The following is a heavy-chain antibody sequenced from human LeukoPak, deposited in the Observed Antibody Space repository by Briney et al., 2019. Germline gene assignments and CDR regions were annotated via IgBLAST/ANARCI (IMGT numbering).Heavy chain of an antibody. CDR3: GRDLNWGAFDI. CDR1: GFTFTHYG. Sequence: PGGSLRLSCAASGFTFTHYGMHWVRQAPGKGLEWVSGIRANGETTYYADSVRGRFTNSRDNSRSMVWLQMNSLTAEDTAMYYCGRDLNWGAFDIRGLGTLVTVSS. V-gene: IGHV3-23*01. D-gene: IGHD7-27*01. CDR2: IRANGETT. J-gene: IGHJ3*02.